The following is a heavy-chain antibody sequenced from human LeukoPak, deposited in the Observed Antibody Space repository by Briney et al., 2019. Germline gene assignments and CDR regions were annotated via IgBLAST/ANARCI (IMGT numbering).Heavy chain of an antibody. D-gene: IGHD2-8*01. Sequence: GGSLRLSCAGSGFTFSSYAMSWVRQAPGKGLEWVSAISDTGATTYDADSVKGRLTISRDNSRSTLYLQMNSLRAEDTALYYCAKDTSIGRYCTNGVCSPFDYWGQGTLVTVSS. V-gene: IGHV3-23*01. J-gene: IGHJ4*02. CDR1: GFTFSSYA. CDR2: ISDTGATT. CDR3: AKDTSIGRYCTNGVCSPFDY.